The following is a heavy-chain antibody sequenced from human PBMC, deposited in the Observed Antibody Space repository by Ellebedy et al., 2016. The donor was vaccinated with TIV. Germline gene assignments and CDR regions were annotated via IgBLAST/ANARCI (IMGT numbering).Heavy chain of an antibody. CDR2: ITPYGGT. CDR3: ANSYNFYSRNGYVY. D-gene: IGHD5-18*01. Sequence: SETLSLTXAVYGGSFSTYWWSWIRQPPGKGLEWIGEITPYGGTNYSPSLRSRVTISGDRSNNQFSLKLTSMTAADTAIYYCANSYNFYSRNGYVYWGQGTLVTVSA. J-gene: IGHJ4*02. CDR1: GGSFSTYW. V-gene: IGHV4-34*01.